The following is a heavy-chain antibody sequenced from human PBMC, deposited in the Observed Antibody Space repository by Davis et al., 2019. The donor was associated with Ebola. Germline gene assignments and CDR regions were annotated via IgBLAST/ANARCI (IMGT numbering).Heavy chain of an antibody. Sequence: SETLSLTCTVSGGSISSSSYYWGWIRQPPGKGLEWIGSIYYSGSTYYNPSLKSRVTTSVDTSKNQFSLKLSSVTAADTAVYYCARRLVTRERYYYYYYGMDVWGQGTTVTVSS. CDR2: IYYSGST. J-gene: IGHJ6*02. V-gene: IGHV4-39*01. D-gene: IGHD1-26*01. CDR1: GGSISSSSYY. CDR3: ARRLVTRERYYYYYYGMDV.